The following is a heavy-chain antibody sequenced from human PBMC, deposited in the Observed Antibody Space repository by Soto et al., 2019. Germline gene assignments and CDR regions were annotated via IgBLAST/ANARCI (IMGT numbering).Heavy chain of an antibody. J-gene: IGHJ5*02. D-gene: IGHD3-3*01. CDR1: GGSFSGYY. V-gene: IGHV4-34*01. Sequence: SETLSLTCAVYGGSFSGYYWGWIRQPPGKGLEWIGEINHSGSTNYNPSLKSRVTISVDTSKNQFSLKLSSVTAADTAVYYCARGPPYITIFGVVIFWFDPWGQGTLVTVSS. CDR2: INHSGST. CDR3: ARGPPYITIFGVVIFWFDP.